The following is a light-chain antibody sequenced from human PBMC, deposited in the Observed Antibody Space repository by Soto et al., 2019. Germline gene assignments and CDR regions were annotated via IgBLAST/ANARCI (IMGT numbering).Light chain of an antibody. Sequence: EMVLTQSPGTLSLSPDERATLSCRASQSVYSTYLAWYQQKPGQAPRLLIYGASSRATGIPDRFSGSGSGTDFTLTISRVEPEDFAVYYCQQYGSLPITFGQGTRLEIK. V-gene: IGKV3-20*01. CDR3: QQYGSLPIT. CDR1: QSVYSTY. J-gene: IGKJ5*01. CDR2: GAS.